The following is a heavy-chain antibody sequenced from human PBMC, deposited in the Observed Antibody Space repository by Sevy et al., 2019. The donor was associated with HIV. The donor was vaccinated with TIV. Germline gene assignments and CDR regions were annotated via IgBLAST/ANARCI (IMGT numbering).Heavy chain of an antibody. Sequence: GGSLRLSCAASGFTFVTYAMNWVRQPPGKGLEWVSGVSGSGATTLYADSVKGRIVISRDNSKNTLNLQINSLRAEDTAVYDCAKDVYDSSGYYPKGAFDIWGQGTMVTVSS. CDR2: VSGSGATT. V-gene: IGHV3-23*01. J-gene: IGHJ3*02. CDR1: GFTFVTYA. CDR3: AKDVYDSSGYYPKGAFDI. D-gene: IGHD3-22*01.